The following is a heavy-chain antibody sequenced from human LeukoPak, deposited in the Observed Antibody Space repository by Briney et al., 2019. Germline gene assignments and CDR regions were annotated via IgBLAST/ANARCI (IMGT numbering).Heavy chain of an antibody. Sequence: GGSLRLSCVASGFTFSGYTMNWVRQAPGKGLEWVSSISNIGNHIYYADSLKARFTISRDNAKSSLYLQMNSLRAEDTAVYYCARGRYYGSGIYAYFDSWGQGTLVTVSS. D-gene: IGHD3-10*01. CDR1: GFTFSGYT. CDR2: ISNIGNHI. V-gene: IGHV3-21*01. CDR3: ARGRYYGSGIYAYFDS. J-gene: IGHJ4*02.